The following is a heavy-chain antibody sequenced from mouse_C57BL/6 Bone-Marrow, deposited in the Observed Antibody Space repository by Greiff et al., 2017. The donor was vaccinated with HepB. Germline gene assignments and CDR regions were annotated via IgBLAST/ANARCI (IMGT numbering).Heavy chain of an antibody. V-gene: IGHV5S21*01. CDR2: ISSGGDYI. CDR3: ARGQRRPSWFAY. D-gene: IGHD3-2*02. CDR1: GFTFSSYA. Sequence: VMLVESGEGLVKPGGSLKLSCAASGFTFSSYAMSWVRQTPEKRLEWVAYISSGGDYIYYADTVKGRFTISRDNARNTLYLQMSSLKSEDTARYYCARGQRRPSWFAYWGQGTRVTDSA. J-gene: IGHJ3*01.